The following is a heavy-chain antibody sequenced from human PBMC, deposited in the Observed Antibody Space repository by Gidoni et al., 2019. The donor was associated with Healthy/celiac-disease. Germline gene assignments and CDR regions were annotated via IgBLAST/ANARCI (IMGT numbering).Heavy chain of an antibody. V-gene: IGHV4-61*01. D-gene: IGHD2-21*02. CDR3: ARVAVTRYYGMDV. CDR1: GGSVSSGSYY. CDR2: IYYSGST. Sequence: QVQLQESGPGLVKPSETLSLTCTVSGGSVSSGSYYWSWIRQPPGKGLEWIGYIYYSGSTNYNPSLKSRVTISVDTSKNQFSLKLSSVTAADTAVYYCARVAVTRYYGMDVWGQGTTVTVSS. J-gene: IGHJ6*02.